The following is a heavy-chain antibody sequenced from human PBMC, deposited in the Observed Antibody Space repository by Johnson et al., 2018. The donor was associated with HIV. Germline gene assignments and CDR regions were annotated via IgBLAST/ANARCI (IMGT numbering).Heavy chain of an antibody. J-gene: IGHJ3*02. CDR3: ARGTVCGGDCYSRAFDI. Sequence: VQLVESGGGLVQPGGSLRLSCAASGFTFSSYAMHWVRQAPGKGLEYVSAISSNGGRTYYANSVKGRFTISRDNSKNTLYLQMGSLRAEDMAVYYCARGTVCGGDCYSRAFDIWGQGTMVTVSS. CDR2: ISSNGGRT. D-gene: IGHD2-21*02. V-gene: IGHV3-64*01. CDR1: GFTFSSYA.